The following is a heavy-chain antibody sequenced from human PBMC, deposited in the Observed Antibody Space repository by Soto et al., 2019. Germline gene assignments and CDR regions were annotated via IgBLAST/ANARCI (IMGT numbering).Heavy chain of an antibody. D-gene: IGHD3-22*01. CDR1: GDSISSGGYS. CDR3: ARDSRSGYYLEY. V-gene: IGHV4-30-2*01. CDR2: IYHNGGP. J-gene: IGHJ4*02. Sequence: QLQLQESGSGLVKPSQTLSLTCAVSGDSISSGGYSWNWIRQPPGKGLEWIGYIYHNGGPDDTPSLKSRVTITVDSSNNQLSLNLRSVTAAETAVYYCARDSRSGYYLEYWGQGTLVTVSS.